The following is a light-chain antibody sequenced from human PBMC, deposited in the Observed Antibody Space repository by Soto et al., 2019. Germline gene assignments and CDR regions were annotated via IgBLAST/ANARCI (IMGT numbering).Light chain of an antibody. V-gene: IGKV1-5*01. J-gene: IGKJ1*01. CDR1: QTISSW. CDR3: QQYSTYSWT. Sequence: DIQMTQSPSTLSGSVGDRVTITCRASQTISSWLAWYQQKPGKAPKLLMHDASSLESGVPSRFSGSASGTEFTLTISSLQPDDFATYCCQQYSTYSWTFGQGTKVDIK. CDR2: DAS.